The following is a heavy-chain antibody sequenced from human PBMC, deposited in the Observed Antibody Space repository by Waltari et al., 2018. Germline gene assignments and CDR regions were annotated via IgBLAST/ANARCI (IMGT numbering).Heavy chain of an antibody. D-gene: IGHD3-3*01. CDR2: ISSIGSTI. CDR3: ARGSITIFGVVTY. J-gene: IGHJ4*02. CDR1: GFTFSSYE. V-gene: IGHV3-48*03. Sequence: EVQLVESGGALVQPGGAVRLSCVASGFTFSSYEMQWVRQAPGGGLEWVSYISSIGSTIYYADSVKGRFTISRDNAKNSLYLQMNSLRAEDTALYYCARGSITIFGVVTYWGQGTLVTVSS.